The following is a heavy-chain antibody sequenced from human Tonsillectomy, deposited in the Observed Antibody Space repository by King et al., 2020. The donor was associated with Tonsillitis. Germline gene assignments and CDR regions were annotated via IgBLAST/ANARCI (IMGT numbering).Heavy chain of an antibody. D-gene: IGHD2-2*02. J-gene: IGHJ2*01. Sequence: EVQLVESGGGLVQPGGSLRLSCAASGFTFSSYAMTWVRQAPGKGLEWVSAISGSGGSTYYADSVKGRFTISRDNPKNTLYLQMNSLRAEDTALYYCAKGGRYCSSTSCYTGWYLDLWGRGTLVTVSS. CDR1: GFTFSSYA. V-gene: IGHV3-23*04. CDR3: AKGGRYCSSTSCYTGWYLDL. CDR2: ISGSGGST.